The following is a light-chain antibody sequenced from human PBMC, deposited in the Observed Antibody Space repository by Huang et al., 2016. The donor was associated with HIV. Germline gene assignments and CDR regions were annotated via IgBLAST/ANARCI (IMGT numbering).Light chain of an antibody. CDR2: GAS. Sequence: EIVLTQSPGTLSLSPGERATLSCWASQSVTGNLAWYQHRTGQPPRLLIYGASTRAANIPGRFSGTGSGTEFTLTISSLKSEDSAVYYCQQYNTWPSTWTFGQGTKVEIK. CDR1: QSVTGN. J-gene: IGKJ1*01. CDR3: QQYNTWPSTWT. V-gene: IGKV3-15*01.